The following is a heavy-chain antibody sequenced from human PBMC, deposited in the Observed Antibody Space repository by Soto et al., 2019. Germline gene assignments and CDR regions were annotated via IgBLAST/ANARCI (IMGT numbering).Heavy chain of an antibody. J-gene: IGHJ6*02. CDR3: AKDLGGRNYGMDV. CDR1: GFTFSSYG. CDR2: ISYDGSNK. D-gene: IGHD3-10*01. Sequence: QVQLVESGGGVVQPGRSLRLSCAASGFTFSSYGMHWVRQAPGKGLEWVAVISYDGSNKYYADSVKGRFTISRDNSKNTLYLQMNSLRAEDTAVYYCAKDLGGRNYGMDVWGQGTTVTVSS. V-gene: IGHV3-30*18.